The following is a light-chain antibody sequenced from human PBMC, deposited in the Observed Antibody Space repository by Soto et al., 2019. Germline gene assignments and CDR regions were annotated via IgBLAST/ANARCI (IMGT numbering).Light chain of an antibody. CDR1: SSDVGIYNY. CDR3: SSYTTSSTRV. CDR2: EVT. V-gene: IGLV2-14*01. J-gene: IGLJ1*01. Sequence: QSALTQPASVSGSPGQSIAISCTGSSSDVGIYNYVSWYQQHPGKVPKLIIYEVTTRPSGVSNRFSGSKSGNTASLTISGLHAEDEADYYCSSYTTSSTRVFGTGTKLTVL.